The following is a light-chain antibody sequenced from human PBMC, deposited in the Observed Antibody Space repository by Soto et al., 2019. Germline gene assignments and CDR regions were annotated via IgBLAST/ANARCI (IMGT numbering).Light chain of an antibody. Sequence: DIQMTQSPSSLSASVGDRVTITCRASQSISSYLNWYQQKPGKAPKLLIYAASTLQSGVPSRFSGSGSGTDFTLTIRSLQPEPFAHYYCQQSYRTPRTFGQGPKVDI. CDR2: AAS. J-gene: IGKJ1*01. CDR1: QSISSY. V-gene: IGKV1-39*01. CDR3: QQSYRTPRT.